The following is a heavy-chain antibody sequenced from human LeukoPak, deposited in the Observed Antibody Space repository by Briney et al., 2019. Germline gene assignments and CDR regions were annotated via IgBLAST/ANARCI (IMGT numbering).Heavy chain of an antibody. Sequence: SETLSLTCAVYGGSFSGYYWSWIRQPPGKGLEWIGEINHSGSTNYNPSLKSRVTISVDTSKNQFSLKLSSVTAADTAVYYCARGVLYGSGSCDYWGQGTLATVSS. CDR2: INHSGST. CDR3: ARGVLYGSGSCDY. D-gene: IGHD3-10*01. V-gene: IGHV4-34*01. CDR1: GGSFSGYY. J-gene: IGHJ4*02.